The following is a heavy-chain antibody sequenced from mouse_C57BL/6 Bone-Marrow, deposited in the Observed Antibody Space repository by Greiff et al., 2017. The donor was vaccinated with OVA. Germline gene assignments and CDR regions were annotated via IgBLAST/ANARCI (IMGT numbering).Heavy chain of an antibody. D-gene: IGHD2-5*01. CDR1: GYTFTSYW. Sequence: VQLQQSGAELAKPGASVKLSCTASGYTFTSYWMHWVKQRPGQGLEWIGYINPSSGYTTSNQKFKDKATLTADKSSSTAYMQLSSLTYEDSAVYYGASWDYSNYLAWFAYWGQGTLVTVSA. CDR3: ASWDYSNYLAWFAY. V-gene: IGHV1-7*01. J-gene: IGHJ3*01. CDR2: INPSSGYT.